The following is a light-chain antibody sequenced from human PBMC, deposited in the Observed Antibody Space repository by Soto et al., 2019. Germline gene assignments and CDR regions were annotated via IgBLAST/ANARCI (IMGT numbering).Light chain of an antibody. CDR2: DVS. Sequence: QSVLTQPASVSGSPGQSITISCTGSSSDDGGYNYVSWYQHHPGNAPKLMIYDVSNRPSGVSNRFSGSKSGNTASLTISGLQAEDEADYYCSSYTSSSTLGVFGGGTKLTVL. CDR3: SSYTSSSTLGV. J-gene: IGLJ3*02. CDR1: SSDDGGYNY. V-gene: IGLV2-14*03.